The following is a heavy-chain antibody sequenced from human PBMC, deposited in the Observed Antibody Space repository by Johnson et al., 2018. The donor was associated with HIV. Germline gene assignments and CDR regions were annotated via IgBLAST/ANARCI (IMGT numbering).Heavy chain of an antibody. D-gene: IGHD4-11*01. V-gene: IGHV3-7*01. CDR2: IKQDGSEK. Sequence: EQLVESGGGLVQAGGSLRLSCAASGFTFSTYWMTWVRQAPGKGLEWVASIKQDGSEKHYVDSVWGRFRISRDNAKSSLCLQMNSLRVDDTAVYYCARDDDYSRVRAFDFWGQGTTVTVSS. J-gene: IGHJ3*01. CDR3: ARDDDYSRVRAFDF. CDR1: GFTFSTYW.